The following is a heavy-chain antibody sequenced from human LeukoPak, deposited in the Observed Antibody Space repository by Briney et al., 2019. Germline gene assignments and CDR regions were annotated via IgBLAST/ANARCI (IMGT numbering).Heavy chain of an antibody. V-gene: IGHV3-21*01. Sequence: PGGSLRLSCAASGFTFSSYSMNWVRQAPGKGLEWVSSISSSSSYIYYADSVKGRFTISRDNAKNSLYLQMNSLRAEDTAVYYCARVGSSGTVKYFDYWGQGTLVTVSS. CDR2: ISSSSSYI. D-gene: IGHD4-11*01. CDR3: ARVGSSGTVKYFDY. CDR1: GFTFSSYS. J-gene: IGHJ4*02.